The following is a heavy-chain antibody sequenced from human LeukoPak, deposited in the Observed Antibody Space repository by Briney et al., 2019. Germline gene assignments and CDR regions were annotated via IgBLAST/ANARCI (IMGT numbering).Heavy chain of an antibody. Sequence: GGSLRLSCAASGFTFSSYAMSWVRQAPGKGLEWVSGISASGGSTYYADSVKGRFTIFRDNSKNTLYLQMNSLRAEDTAVYYCAKASGYVLYYFDYWGQGTLVTVSS. CDR3: AKASGYVLYYFDY. V-gene: IGHV3-23*01. CDR1: GFTFSSYA. D-gene: IGHD5-12*01. CDR2: ISASGGST. J-gene: IGHJ4*02.